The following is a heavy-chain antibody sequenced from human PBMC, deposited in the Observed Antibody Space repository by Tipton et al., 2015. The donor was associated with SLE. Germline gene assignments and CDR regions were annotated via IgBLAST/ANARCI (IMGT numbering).Heavy chain of an antibody. CDR1: GGSFSGYY. Sequence: TLSLTCAVYGGSFSGYYWSWIRQPPGKGLEWIGEINHSGSTNYNPSLKSRVTISVDTSKNQFSLKLSPVTAADTAVYYCASADPPFDYWGQGTLVTVSS. CDR3: ASADPPFDY. CDR2: INHSGST. J-gene: IGHJ4*02. V-gene: IGHV4-34*01.